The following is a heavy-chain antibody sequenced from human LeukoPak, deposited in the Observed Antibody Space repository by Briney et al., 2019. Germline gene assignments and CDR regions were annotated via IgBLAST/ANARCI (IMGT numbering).Heavy chain of an antibody. J-gene: IGHJ6*03. V-gene: IGHV1-69*05. Sequence: GASVKVSCKASGGTFSSYAISWVRRAPGQGLEWMGGIIPIFGTANYAQKFQGRVTITTDESTSTAYMELSSLRSEDTAVYYCAGVVVAANYYYYMDVWGKGTTVTVSS. D-gene: IGHD2-15*01. CDR1: GGTFSSYA. CDR3: AGVVVAANYYYYMDV. CDR2: IIPIFGTA.